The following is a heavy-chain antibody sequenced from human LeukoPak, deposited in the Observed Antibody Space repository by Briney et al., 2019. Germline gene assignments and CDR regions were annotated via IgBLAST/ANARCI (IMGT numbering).Heavy chain of an antibody. Sequence: GGSLRLSCAASGFTFSSYGMHWVRQAPGKGLEWVAVISYDGSNKYYADSVKGRFTISRDNAKNTLYLQMNSLRAEDTAVYYCAKAGAQYSSSAGTVDYWGQGTLVTVSS. D-gene: IGHD6-6*01. CDR2: ISYDGSNK. CDR1: GFTFSSYG. J-gene: IGHJ4*02. V-gene: IGHV3-30*18. CDR3: AKAGAQYSSSAGTVDY.